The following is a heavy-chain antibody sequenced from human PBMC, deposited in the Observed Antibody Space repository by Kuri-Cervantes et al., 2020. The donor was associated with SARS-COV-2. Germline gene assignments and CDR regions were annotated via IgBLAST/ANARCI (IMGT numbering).Heavy chain of an antibody. V-gene: IGHV1-69*13. J-gene: IGHJ5*02. D-gene: IGHD4-11*01. CDR3: ARTLGYGAYSNYVGIGSHWFDP. CDR1: GGTFSSYA. Sequence: SVKVSCKASGGTFSSYAISWVRQAPGQGLEWMGGIIPIFGTANYAQKFQGRVTITADESTSTAYMELRSLRSDDTAVYYCARTLGYGAYSNYVGIGSHWFDPWGQGTLVTVSS. CDR2: IIPIFGTA.